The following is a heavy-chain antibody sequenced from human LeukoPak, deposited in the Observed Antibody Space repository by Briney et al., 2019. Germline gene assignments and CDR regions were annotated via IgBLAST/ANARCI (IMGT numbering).Heavy chain of an antibody. CDR3: AIDPNWGTHS. CDR1: GFTFSTYT. CDR2: IGNNGGGI. D-gene: IGHD7-27*01. V-gene: IGHV3-23*01. J-gene: IGHJ4*02. Sequence: GGSLRLSCAASGFTFSTYTMYWVRHPPGKRLEWVSIIGNNGGGIRYADSVKGRFTISRDNFKNALYLQVNSLRVEDTAVYYCAIDPNWGTHSWGQGVLVTVSS.